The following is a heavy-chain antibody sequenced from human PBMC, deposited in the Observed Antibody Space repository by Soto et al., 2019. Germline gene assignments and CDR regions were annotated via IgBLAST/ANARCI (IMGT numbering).Heavy chain of an antibody. Sequence: QVQLVQSGPEAKKPGASVKVSCKASGYTFTSYYMHWVRQAPGQGLEWMGMINPSGGATNYAQKSQGRVXXTXDXXTCTVYMVLSSLRSEDTAVYYCARAYQLLKYYFDFWGQGTLVTVSS. V-gene: IGHV1-46*01. J-gene: IGHJ4*02. CDR2: INPSGGAT. CDR1: GYTFTSYY. CDR3: ARAYQLLKYYFDF. D-gene: IGHD2-2*01.